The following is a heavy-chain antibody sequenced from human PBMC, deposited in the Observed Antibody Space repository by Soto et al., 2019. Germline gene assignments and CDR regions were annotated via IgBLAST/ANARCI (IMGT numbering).Heavy chain of an antibody. CDR3: ASSKQQLPTHYYYYYGMDV. Sequence: GESLKISCKGSGYSFTSYWIGWLRQMPGKGLQWMGIIYPGDSDTRYSPSFQGQVTISADKSISTAYLQWSSLKASDTAMYYCASSKQQLPTHYYYYYGMDVWGQATTVTVS. J-gene: IGHJ6*02. V-gene: IGHV5-51*01. CDR1: GYSFTSYW. CDR2: IYPGDSDT. D-gene: IGHD6-13*01.